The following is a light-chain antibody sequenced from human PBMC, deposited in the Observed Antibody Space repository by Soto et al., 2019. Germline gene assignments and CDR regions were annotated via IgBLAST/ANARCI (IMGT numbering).Light chain of an antibody. J-gene: IGLJ2*01. CDR2: NTN. CDR1: SGSVSTNHH. V-gene: IGLV8-61*01. Sequence: QTVVTQEPSFSVSPGGTVTLTCGLNSGSVSTNHHPSWYQQTPGQAPRTLIYNTNTRSSGIPDRFSGSILGNRAALTITGAQADDESDYYCVVYMGSGISVFGGGTQLTVL. CDR3: VVYMGSGISV.